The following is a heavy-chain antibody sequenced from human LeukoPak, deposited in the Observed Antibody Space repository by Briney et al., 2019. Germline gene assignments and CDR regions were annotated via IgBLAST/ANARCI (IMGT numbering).Heavy chain of an antibody. V-gene: IGHV4-39*01. CDR1: GGSISSSSYF. CDR3: ARAPDIVVVPAATYNWFDP. D-gene: IGHD2-2*01. J-gene: IGHJ5*02. Sequence: PSETLSLTCTVSGGSISSSSYFWGWIRQPPGKGLEWIGVIYYTGSTYYNPSLMSRVAISVDTSKNQFSLKLSSVTAADTAVYYCARAPDIVVVPAATYNWFDPWGQGTLVTVSS. CDR2: IYYTGST.